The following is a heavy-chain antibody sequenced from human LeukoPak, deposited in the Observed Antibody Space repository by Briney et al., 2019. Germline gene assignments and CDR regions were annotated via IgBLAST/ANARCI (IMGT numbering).Heavy chain of an antibody. D-gene: IGHD3-22*01. V-gene: IGHV3-23*01. CDR3: AKSWNYYDSSGDDALDI. CDR1: EFSVGSNY. Sequence: GGSLRLSCAASEFSVGSNYMTWVRQAPGKGLEWVSTISGSGVSTYYADSVKGRFTISRDNSKNTLYLQMNSLRVEDTAVYYCAKSWNYYDSSGDDALDIWGQGTMVTVSS. J-gene: IGHJ3*02. CDR2: ISGSGVST.